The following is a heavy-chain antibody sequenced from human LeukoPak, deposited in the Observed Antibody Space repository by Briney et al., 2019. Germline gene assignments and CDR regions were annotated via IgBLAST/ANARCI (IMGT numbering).Heavy chain of an antibody. V-gene: IGHV1-69*13. J-gene: IGHJ4*02. Sequence: SVKVSCKASGGTFSSYAISWVRQAPGQGLEWMGGIIPIFGTANYAQKFQGRVTITADESTSTAYMELSSLRSEDTAVYYCARGGYSGYDPPYFDYWGQGTLVTVSS. CDR2: IIPIFGTA. CDR3: ARGGYSGYDPPYFDY. D-gene: IGHD5-12*01. CDR1: GGTFSSYA.